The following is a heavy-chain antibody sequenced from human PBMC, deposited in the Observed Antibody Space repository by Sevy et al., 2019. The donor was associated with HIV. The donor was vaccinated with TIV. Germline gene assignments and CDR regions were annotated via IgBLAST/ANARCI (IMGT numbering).Heavy chain of an antibody. V-gene: IGHV3-23*01. Sequence: GGSLRLSCAASGFTFSYYAMSWVRQTPGKGLQWVSGISGSGGSTDYADSVKGRFTISRDNAKNTLYLQMNSLRAEDTAVYYCAKVLARGVAVAGSAWGMDVWGQGTTVTVSS. CDR1: GFTFSYYA. D-gene: IGHD6-19*01. CDR3: AKVLARGVAVAGSAWGMDV. CDR2: ISGSGGST. J-gene: IGHJ6*02.